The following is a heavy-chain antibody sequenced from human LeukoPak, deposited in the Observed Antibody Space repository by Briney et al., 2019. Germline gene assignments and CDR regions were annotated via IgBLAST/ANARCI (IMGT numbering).Heavy chain of an antibody. J-gene: IGHJ4*02. CDR1: GGTFSSYA. V-gene: IGHV1-69*05. D-gene: IGHD2-21*02. CDR2: IIPIFGTA. CDR3: ARGGDCGGDCLLDY. Sequence: SVKVSCKASGGTFSSYAISWVRQAPGQGLEWTGGIIPIFGTANYAQKFQGRVTITTDESTSTAYMELSSLRSEGTAVYYCARGGDCGGDCLLDYWGQGTLVTVSS.